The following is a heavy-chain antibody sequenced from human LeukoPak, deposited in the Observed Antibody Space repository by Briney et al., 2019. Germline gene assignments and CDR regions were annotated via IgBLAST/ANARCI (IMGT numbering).Heavy chain of an antibody. CDR1: GFTFSTYS. CDR2: ISSSSSLI. CDR3: AGSPWGNYEGY. J-gene: IGHJ4*02. Sequence: GGSLRLSCAASGFTFSTYSINWVRQAPGKGLEWVSYISSSSSLIYYADSVKGRFTISRDNAKNSLHLQMNSLRDEDTAVYYCAGSPWGNYEGYWGQGTLVTVSS. D-gene: IGHD1-7*01. V-gene: IGHV3-48*02.